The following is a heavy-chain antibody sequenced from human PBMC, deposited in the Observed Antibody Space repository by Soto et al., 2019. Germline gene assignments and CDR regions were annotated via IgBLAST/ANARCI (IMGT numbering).Heavy chain of an antibody. J-gene: IGHJ4*02. V-gene: IGHV3-23*01. CDR3: AKSGGYYGSGSYYYFDY. CDR1: GFTFSSYA. CDR2: ISGSGGST. Sequence: GGSLRLSCAASGFTFSSYAMSWVRQAPGKGLEWVSAISGSGGSTYYADSVKGRFTISRDNSKNTLYLQMNSLRAEDTAVYSCAKSGGYYGSGSYYYFDYWGQGTLVTVSS. D-gene: IGHD3-10*01.